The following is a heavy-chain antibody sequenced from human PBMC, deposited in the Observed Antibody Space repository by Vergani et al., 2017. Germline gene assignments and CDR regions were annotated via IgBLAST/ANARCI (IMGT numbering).Heavy chain of an antibody. D-gene: IGHD3-16*01. Sequence: QVQLVESVGGVVQRVGSLRLSCATSGFTLSNYDMQWIRQGPGKGLEFVAFIQFDGSNQYYADSVKGRITRSRDFSKNTLYLKMNSLRTVDTATYYCAKHFRGWGIDYWGKGTRVIVSS. J-gene: IGHJ4*02. CDR3: AKHFRGWGIDY. CDR1: GFTLSNYD. CDR2: IQFDGSNQ. V-gene: IGHV3-30*02.